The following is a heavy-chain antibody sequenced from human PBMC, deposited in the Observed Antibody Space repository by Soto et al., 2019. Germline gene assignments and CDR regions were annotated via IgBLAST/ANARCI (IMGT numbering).Heavy chain of an antibody. D-gene: IGHD6-19*01. CDR1: GGSISSGGYS. J-gene: IGHJ3*02. CDR3: ARDYHSGGAFDI. V-gene: IGHV4-30-2*01. CDR2: IYHSGST. Sequence: SETLSLTCAVSGGSISSGGYSWSWIRQPPGKGLEWIGYIYHSGSTYYNPSLKSRVTISVDRSKNQFSLKLSSVTAADTAGYYCARDYHSGGAFDIWGQGTMVTVSS.